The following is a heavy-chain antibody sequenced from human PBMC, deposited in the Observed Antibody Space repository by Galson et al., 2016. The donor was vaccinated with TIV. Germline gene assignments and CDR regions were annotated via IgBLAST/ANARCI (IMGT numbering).Heavy chain of an antibody. CDR3: AKCRNTAMDTYYYYYGLDV. D-gene: IGHD5-18*01. CDR1: GGTFSSFV. V-gene: IGHV1-69*13. Sequence: SVKVSCKASGGTFSSFVVTWVRQAPGQGLEGMGGIIPLFGEAHYAQKFQGRVTISADESTSTVYMELRSLRSGDTAVYYCAKCRNTAMDTYYYYYGLDVWGQGTTVTVSS. J-gene: IGHJ6*02. CDR2: IIPLFGEA.